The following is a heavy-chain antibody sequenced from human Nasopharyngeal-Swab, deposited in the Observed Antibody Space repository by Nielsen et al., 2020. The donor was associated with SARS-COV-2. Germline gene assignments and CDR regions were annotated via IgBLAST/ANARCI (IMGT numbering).Heavy chain of an antibody. J-gene: IGHJ6*03. Sequence: WVRQAPGQGLEWMGWMNPNSGNTGYAQKFQGRVTMTRNTSISTAYMELSSLRSEDTAVYYCARGFIVATTFHYYYYMDVWGEGTTVTVSS. V-gene: IGHV1-8*01. CDR2: MNPNSGNT. CDR3: ARGFIVATTFHYYYYMDV. D-gene: IGHD5-12*01.